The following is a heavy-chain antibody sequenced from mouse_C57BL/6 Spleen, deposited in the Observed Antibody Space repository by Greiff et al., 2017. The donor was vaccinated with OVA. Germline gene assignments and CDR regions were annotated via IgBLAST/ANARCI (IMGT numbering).Heavy chain of an antibody. CDR3: ARSDNYYGSSYFAMDY. D-gene: IGHD1-1*01. Sequence: VQLQQSGPGLVQPSQSLSITCTVSGFSLTSYGVHWVRQSPGKGLEWLGVIWSGGSTDYNAAFISRLSISKDNSKSQVFFKMNRLQADDTAIYYCARSDNYYGSSYFAMDYWGQGTSVTVSS. V-gene: IGHV2-2*01. J-gene: IGHJ4*01. CDR2: IWSGGST. CDR1: GFSLTSYG.